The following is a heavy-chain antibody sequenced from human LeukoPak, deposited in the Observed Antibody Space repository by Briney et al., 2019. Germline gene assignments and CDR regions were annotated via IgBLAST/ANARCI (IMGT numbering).Heavy chain of an antibody. V-gene: IGHV3-74*01. CDR1: GFTFSSYW. D-gene: IGHD2-2*01. Sequence: GGSLRLSCAASGFTFSSYWMHWARQAPGKGLVWVSRINSDGSSTSYADSVKGRFTISRDNAKNTLYLQMNSLRAEDTAVYYCARQGVVPAAPDAFDIWGQGTMVTVSS. CDR3: ARQGVVPAAPDAFDI. CDR2: INSDGSST. J-gene: IGHJ3*02.